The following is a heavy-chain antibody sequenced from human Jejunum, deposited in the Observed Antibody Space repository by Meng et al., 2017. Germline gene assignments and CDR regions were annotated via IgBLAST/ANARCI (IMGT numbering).Heavy chain of an antibody. Sequence: SETLSLTCTVSGDSISSYYWSWIRQPAGKGLEWIGRFYGRGSTNYNPSLESRVSMSRDTSKNQLSLNLRSVTAADTAVYYCARLTPGYTYLFDYWGQGTLVTVSS. J-gene: IGHJ4*02. CDR2: FYGRGST. CDR1: GDSISSYY. D-gene: IGHD5-18*01. CDR3: ARLTPGYTYLFDY. V-gene: IGHV4-4*07.